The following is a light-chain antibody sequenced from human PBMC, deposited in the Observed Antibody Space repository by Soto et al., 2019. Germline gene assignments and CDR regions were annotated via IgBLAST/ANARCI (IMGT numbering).Light chain of an antibody. V-gene: IGLV2-14*01. CDR2: DVS. Sequence: QSALTQPAPVSGSPGQSITISCTGTSNDVGGYNYVSWYQQHPGKAPKLMIYDVSNRPSGVSNRFSGSKSGNTASLTISGLQAEDEADYYCSSYTSSSPDVVFGGGTKLTVL. CDR1: SNDVGGYNY. J-gene: IGLJ2*01. CDR3: SSYTSSSPDVV.